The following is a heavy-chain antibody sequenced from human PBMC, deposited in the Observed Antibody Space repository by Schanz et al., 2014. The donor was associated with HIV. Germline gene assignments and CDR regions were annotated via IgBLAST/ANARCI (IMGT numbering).Heavy chain of an antibody. Sequence: QVQLVESGGGVVQPGKSLRLSCAASGFTFSSYGMHWVRQAPGKGLEWVAIIGYDGNNKYYADSVKGRFTVSRDNSKNTNTLYLQMNSLRAEDTAVYYCATAAVTDYSDNWGQGTLVTVSS. V-gene: IGHV3-33*01. D-gene: IGHD4-17*01. CDR2: IGYDGNNK. J-gene: IGHJ4*02. CDR1: GFTFSSYG. CDR3: ATAAVTDYSDN.